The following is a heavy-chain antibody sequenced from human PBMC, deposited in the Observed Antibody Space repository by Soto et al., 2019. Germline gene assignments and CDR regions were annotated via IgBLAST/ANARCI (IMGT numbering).Heavy chain of an antibody. J-gene: IGHJ4*02. CDR3: ARSHDSSGYTNDY. Sequence: PGESLKISCKGSGYSSTSYWIGWVRQMPGKGLEWMGIIYPGDSDTRYSPSFQGQVTISADKSISTAYLQWSSQKASDTAMYYCARSHDSSGYTNDYWGQGTLVTVSS. D-gene: IGHD3-22*01. CDR1: GYSSTSYW. V-gene: IGHV5-51*01. CDR2: IYPGDSDT.